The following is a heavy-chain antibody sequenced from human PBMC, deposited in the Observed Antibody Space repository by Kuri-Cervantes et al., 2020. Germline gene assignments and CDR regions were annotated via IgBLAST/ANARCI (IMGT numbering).Heavy chain of an antibody. CDR2: IYSGGST. J-gene: IGHJ4*02. D-gene: IGHD3-10*01. V-gene: IGHV3-53*01. CDR1: GFTVSSNY. CDR3: AAGGYGSGSSTPFYFDY. Sequence: ETLSLTCAASGFTVSSNYMSWVRQAPGKGLEWVSVIYSGGSTYYADSVKGRFTISRDNSKNTLYLQMNSLRAEDTAVYYCAAGGYGSGSSTPFYFDYWGQGTLVTVSS.